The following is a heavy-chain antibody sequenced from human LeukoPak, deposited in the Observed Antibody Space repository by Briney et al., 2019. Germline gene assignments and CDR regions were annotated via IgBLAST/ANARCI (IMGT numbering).Heavy chain of an antibody. V-gene: IGHV3-7*01. J-gene: IGHJ4*02. Sequence: GGSLRLSCAASGFTFSNSWMAWVHQAPGKGLEWVANIKQDGSTKHYAESLKGRFTISRDNPKSSVYVQMNSLRADDTAVYYCARDTDGSLDYWGEGILVTLAS. CDR2: IKQDGSTK. CDR3: ARDTDGSLDY. CDR1: GFTFSNSW. D-gene: IGHD1-26*01.